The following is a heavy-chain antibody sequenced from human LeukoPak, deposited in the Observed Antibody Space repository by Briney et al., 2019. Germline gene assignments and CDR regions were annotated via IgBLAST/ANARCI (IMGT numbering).Heavy chain of an antibody. D-gene: IGHD1-26*01. CDR2: ISYDGSNK. CDR1: GFTFSSYA. CDR3: ARDSYSGSYFHWFDP. V-gene: IGHV3-30-3*01. Sequence: GRSLRLSCAASGFTFSSYAMHWVRQAPGKGLEWVAVISYDGSNKYYADSVKGRFTISRDNSKNTLYLQINSLRAEDTAVYYCARDSYSGSYFHWFDPWGQGTLVTVSS. J-gene: IGHJ5*02.